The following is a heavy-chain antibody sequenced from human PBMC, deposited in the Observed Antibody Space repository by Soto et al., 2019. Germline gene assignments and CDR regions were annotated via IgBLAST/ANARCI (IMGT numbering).Heavy chain of an antibody. Sequence: PSETLSLTCSVSGGSISSYYWSWIRQPPGKGLEWIAYIYYSGSTSYNPSLKSRVSISLDTSKNQFSLKLSSVTAADTAVYYCARTYDGSCSNSGGYGFDIWGQGTMVTVSS. CDR3: ARTYDGSCSNSGGYGFDI. CDR2: IYYSGST. D-gene: IGHD3-22*01. J-gene: IGHJ3*02. V-gene: IGHV4-59*01. CDR1: GGSISSYY.